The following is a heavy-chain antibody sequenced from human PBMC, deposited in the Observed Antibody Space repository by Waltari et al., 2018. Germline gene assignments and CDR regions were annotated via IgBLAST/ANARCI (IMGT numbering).Heavy chain of an antibody. CDR2: IYTSGIT. CDR1: GGSISRYY. V-gene: IGHV4-4*07. J-gene: IGHJ5*02. D-gene: IGHD6-13*01. Sequence: QVTLQQSGPGLVKPSETLSLPCPVSGGSISRYYSSLLRQPAGKVLEWIGRIYTSGITNYNPSLKSRVTMSVDTSKNQFSLKLSSVTAADTAVYYCARDPIAAAGRYLDPWGQGTLVTVSS. CDR3: ARDPIAAAGRYLDP.